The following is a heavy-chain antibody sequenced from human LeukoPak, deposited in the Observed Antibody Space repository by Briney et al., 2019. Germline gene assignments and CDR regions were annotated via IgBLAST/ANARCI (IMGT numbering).Heavy chain of an antibody. CDR3: ARSAMANDAFDI. CDR2: ISSSSSYI. J-gene: IGHJ3*02. D-gene: IGHD5-18*01. CDR1: GFTFSSYS. Sequence: GGSLRLSCAASGFTFSSYSMNWVRQAPGKGLEWVSSISSSSSYIYYADSVKGRFTISRDNAKNSLYLQMNSLRAEDTAVYYCARSAMANDAFDIWGQGTMVTVSS. V-gene: IGHV3-21*04.